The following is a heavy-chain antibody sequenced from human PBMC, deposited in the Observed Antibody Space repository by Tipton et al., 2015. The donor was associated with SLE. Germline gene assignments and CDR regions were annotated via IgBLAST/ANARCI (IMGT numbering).Heavy chain of an antibody. J-gene: IGHJ4*02. CDR1: GFTVSSNY. V-gene: IGHV3-53*01. CDR3: ARDAYGDSTVLLDY. D-gene: IGHD4-17*01. CDR2: IYSGGST. Sequence: QLVQSGGGLVQPGGSLRLSCAASGFTVSSNYMSWVRQAPGKGLEWVSVIYSGGSTYYADSVKGRFTISRDNSKNTLYLQMNGLRAEDTAIYYCARDAYGDSTVLLDYWGQGTLVTVAS.